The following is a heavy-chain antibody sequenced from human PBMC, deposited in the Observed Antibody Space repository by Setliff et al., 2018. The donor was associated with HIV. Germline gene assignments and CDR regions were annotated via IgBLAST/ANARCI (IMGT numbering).Heavy chain of an antibody. Sequence: ASVKVSCKASGYRFTGFAIHWVRQAPGQRFEWMGWINAGTGNTKYSQKFQDRVTISRDIHADTAYMELSSLRSEDTAIYYCARSLREYSYGSPDYWGPGTLVTVS. CDR2: INAGTGNT. V-gene: IGHV1-3*01. D-gene: IGHD5-18*01. J-gene: IGHJ4*02. CDR1: GYRFTGFA. CDR3: ARSLREYSYGSPDY.